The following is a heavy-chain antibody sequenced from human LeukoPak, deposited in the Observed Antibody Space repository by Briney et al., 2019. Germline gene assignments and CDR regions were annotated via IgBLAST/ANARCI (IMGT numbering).Heavy chain of an antibody. J-gene: IGHJ5*02. D-gene: IGHD6-13*01. Sequence: GGSLRLSCAASGFTFSSYAMSWVRQAPGKGLEWVSAISGSGGSTYYADSVKGRFTISRDNSKNTLYLQMNSLTVEDTAVYYCAKDRSSSGPGVRFDPWGQGTLVTVSS. V-gene: IGHV3-23*01. CDR1: GFTFSSYA. CDR2: ISGSGGST. CDR3: AKDRSSSGPGVRFDP.